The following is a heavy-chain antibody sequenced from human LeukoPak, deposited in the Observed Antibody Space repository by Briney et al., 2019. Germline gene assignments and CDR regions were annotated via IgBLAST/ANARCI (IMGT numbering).Heavy chain of an antibody. Sequence: SVKVSCKASGGTFSSYAISWVRQAPGQGLEWMGRIIPILGIANYAQKFQGRVTITADKSTSTAYMELSSLRSEDTAVYYCARQKVVGATQSPVDYWGQGTQVTVSS. CDR1: GGTFSSYA. V-gene: IGHV1-69*04. J-gene: IGHJ4*02. CDR2: IIPILGIA. CDR3: ARQKVVGATQSPVDY. D-gene: IGHD1-26*01.